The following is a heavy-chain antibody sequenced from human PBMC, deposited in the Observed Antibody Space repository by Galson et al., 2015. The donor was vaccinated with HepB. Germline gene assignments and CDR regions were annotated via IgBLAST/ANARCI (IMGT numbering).Heavy chain of an antibody. CDR1: GFTFSGSA. D-gene: IGHD5-18*01. Sequence: SLRLSCATSGFTFSGSAMHWVRQASGKGLEWVGRIRSKANSYATAYAASVKGRFTISRDDSKNTAYLQMNSLKTEDTAVYYCTRVYSYGPSYYYYYYGMDVWGQGTTVTVSS. J-gene: IGHJ6*02. V-gene: IGHV3-73*01. CDR3: TRVYSYGPSYYYYYYGMDV. CDR2: IRSKANSYAT.